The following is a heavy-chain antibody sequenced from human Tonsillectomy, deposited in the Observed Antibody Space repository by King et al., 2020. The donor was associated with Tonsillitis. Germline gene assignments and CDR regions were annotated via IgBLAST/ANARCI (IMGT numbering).Heavy chain of an antibody. V-gene: IGHV1-2*02. D-gene: IGHD6-19*01. CDR2: INVNNGDT. J-gene: IGHJ4*02. CDR1: GYTFTGYS. Sequence: GQLVQSGAEVKKPGASVKVSCKASGYTFTGYSIHWVRQAPGQGLEWMGWINVNNGDTDSAQKFQGRVTMTRDTSINTAYMEMSRLRLYDTAVYYCARVLGSGWSPLVFWGQGTLVTVSS. CDR3: ARVLGSGWSPLVF.